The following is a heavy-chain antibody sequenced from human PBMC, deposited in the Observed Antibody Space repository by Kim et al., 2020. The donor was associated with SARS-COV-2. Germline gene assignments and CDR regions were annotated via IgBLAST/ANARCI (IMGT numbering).Heavy chain of an antibody. CDR3: ASPLVARPEPYWYFDL. D-gene: IGHD2-15*01. J-gene: IGHJ2*01. V-gene: IGHV4-39*01. CDR1: GGSISSSSYY. CDR2: IYYSGST. Sequence: SETLSLTCTVSGGSISSSSYYWGWIRQPPGKGLEWIGSIYYSGSTYYNPSLKSRVTISVDTSKNQFSLKLSSVTAADTAVYYCASPLVARPEPYWYFDLWGRGTLVTVSS.